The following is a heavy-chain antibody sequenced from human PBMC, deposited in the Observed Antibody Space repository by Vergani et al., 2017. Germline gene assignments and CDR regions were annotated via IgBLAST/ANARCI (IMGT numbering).Heavy chain of an antibody. J-gene: IGHJ6*03. Sequence: QLQLQESDPGLVKPSETLSLTCTVSGGSIRSTFYYWGLIRQPPGKGLEWIGTIYYSGSTYYNPSLKSRVTISVDTSKNQFSLKLNSVTAADTAVYYCARHKEQLVPGNYYYYYMDVWGKXP. V-gene: IGHV4-39*01. CDR2: IYYSGST. CDR3: ARHKEQLVPGNYYYYYMDV. D-gene: IGHD6-13*01. CDR1: GGSIRSTFYY.